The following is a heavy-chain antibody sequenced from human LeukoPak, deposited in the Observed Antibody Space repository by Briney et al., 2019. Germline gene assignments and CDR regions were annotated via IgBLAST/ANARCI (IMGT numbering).Heavy chain of an antibody. CDR2: ISYDGSNK. Sequence: GRSLRLTCAASGFTFSSYAMHWVRQAPGKGLEWVAIISYDGSNKYYADSVKGRFTISRDNSKNTLYLQMNSLRVEDMAVYYCARETVLLWFGGVGVAFDIWGQGTMVTVSS. CDR3: ARETVLLWFGGVGVAFDI. CDR1: GFTFSSYA. V-gene: IGHV3-30-3*01. J-gene: IGHJ3*02. D-gene: IGHD3-10*01.